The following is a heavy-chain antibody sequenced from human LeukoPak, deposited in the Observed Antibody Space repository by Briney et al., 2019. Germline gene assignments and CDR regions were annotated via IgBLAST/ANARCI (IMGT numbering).Heavy chain of an antibody. J-gene: IGHJ4*02. V-gene: IGHV3-53*01. CDR3: TKGTAWGYYDSSGYDY. Sequence: GGSLRLSCAASGFTVSSNYMSWVRQAPGKGLEWVSVIYSGGSTYYADSVKGRFTISRDNSKNTLYLQMNSLRAEDTAVYYCTKGTAWGYYDSSGYDYWGQGTLVTVSS. D-gene: IGHD3-22*01. CDR2: IYSGGST. CDR1: GFTVSSNY.